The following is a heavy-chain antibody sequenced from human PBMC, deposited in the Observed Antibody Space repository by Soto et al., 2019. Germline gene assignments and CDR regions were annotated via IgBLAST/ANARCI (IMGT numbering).Heavy chain of an antibody. CDR2: IIPILGIA. Sequence: QVQLVQSGAEVKKPGSSVKVSCKASGGTFSSYTISWVRQAPGQGLEWMGRIIPILGIANYAQKFQGRVTXTXDXXTSTAYMELSSLRSEDTAVYYCARDYYDSSGPASYWGQGTLVTVSS. CDR3: ARDYYDSSGPASY. D-gene: IGHD3-22*01. J-gene: IGHJ4*02. CDR1: GGTFSSYT. V-gene: IGHV1-69*08.